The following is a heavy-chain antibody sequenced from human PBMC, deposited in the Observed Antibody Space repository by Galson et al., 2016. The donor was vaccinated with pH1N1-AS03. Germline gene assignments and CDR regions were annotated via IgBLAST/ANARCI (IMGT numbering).Heavy chain of an antibody. Sequence: RLSCAASGLTFNTYAMNWVRQASGKGLEWVSSFSGSGDKTYYADAVKGRFTVSRDNSNNTVYLQMNSLRAGDTAVYYCARQRTGTTRGAAFDRWGQGTMVTVSS. CDR1: GLTFNTYA. V-gene: IGHV3-23*01. CDR2: FSGSGDKT. J-gene: IGHJ3*02. D-gene: IGHD1-7*01. CDR3: ARQRTGTTRGAAFDR.